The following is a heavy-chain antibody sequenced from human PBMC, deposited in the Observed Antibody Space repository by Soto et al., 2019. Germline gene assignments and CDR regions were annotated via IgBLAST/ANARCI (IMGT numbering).Heavy chain of an antibody. J-gene: IGHJ4*02. CDR3: ARRRCTGGSCYVDY. D-gene: IGHD2-15*01. CDR2: INPGIGST. Sequence: ASVKVSCKASGYTFTSYAMHWVRQAPGQRLEWMGIINPGIGSTSYSQKFQGRVTITRDTSAYTVYMELSSLTSDDTAVYYCARRRCTGGSCYVDYWGQGTLVTVS. CDR1: GYTFTSYA. V-gene: IGHV1-3*01.